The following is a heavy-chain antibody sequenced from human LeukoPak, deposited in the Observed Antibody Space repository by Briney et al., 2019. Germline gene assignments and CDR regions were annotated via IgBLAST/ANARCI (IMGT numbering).Heavy chain of an antibody. J-gene: IGHJ4*02. CDR1: GFTFSSYG. V-gene: IGHV3-30*02. CDR3: ARGPRRHQFFDWFGY. Sequence: SGGSLRLSCAASGFTFSSYGMHWVRQAPGKGLEWVAFIRYDGSNKYYADSVKGRFTISRDNSKNTLYLQMNSLRAEDTAVYYCARGPRRHQFFDWFGYWGQGTLVTVSS. D-gene: IGHD3-9*01. CDR2: IRYDGSNK.